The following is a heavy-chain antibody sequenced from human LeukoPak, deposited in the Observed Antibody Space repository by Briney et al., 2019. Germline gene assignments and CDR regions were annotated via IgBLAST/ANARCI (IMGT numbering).Heavy chain of an antibody. D-gene: IGHD2-15*01. Sequence: SESLSLTCTVSGGSISSYYWSWIRQPPGKGLEWMGYIYYSGSTNYNPSLKSRVTISVDTSKNQFSLKLSSVTAADTAVYYCARAGWVAATGYYYYGMDVWGQGTTVTVSS. V-gene: IGHV4-59*01. CDR2: IYYSGST. J-gene: IGHJ6*02. CDR3: ARAGWVAATGYYYYGMDV. CDR1: GGSISSYY.